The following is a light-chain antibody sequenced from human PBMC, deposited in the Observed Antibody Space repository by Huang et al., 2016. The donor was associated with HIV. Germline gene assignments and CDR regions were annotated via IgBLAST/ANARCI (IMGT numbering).Light chain of an antibody. V-gene: IGKV3-11*01. Sequence: GESATLSCRTSQSVFSYLAWYQQRPGQAPRLVIYDASNRATGVSARFSGSGSGADFALTISSLESEDFAVYYCQQRSAWPRTFGQGTKLEI. CDR3: QQRSAWPRT. CDR1: QSVFSY. CDR2: DAS. J-gene: IGKJ2*01.